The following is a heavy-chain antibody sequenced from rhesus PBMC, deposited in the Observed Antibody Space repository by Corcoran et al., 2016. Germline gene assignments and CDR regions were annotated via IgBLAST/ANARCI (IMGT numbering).Heavy chain of an antibody. V-gene: IGHV4S7*01. D-gene: IGHD6-31*01. CDR1: GGSISSGYG. Sequence: QLQLQESGPGLVKPSETLSLTCAVSGGSISSGYGWSWIRQPPGTGLEWIGKCLVSIGKTYYNPSLKSRVTISKDTSKNQSSLKLSSVTAADTAMYYCARPTQRSSGWYRFDVWGPGVLVTVSS. CDR3: ARPTQRSSGWYRFDV. CDR2: CLVSIGKT. J-gene: IGHJ5-1*01.